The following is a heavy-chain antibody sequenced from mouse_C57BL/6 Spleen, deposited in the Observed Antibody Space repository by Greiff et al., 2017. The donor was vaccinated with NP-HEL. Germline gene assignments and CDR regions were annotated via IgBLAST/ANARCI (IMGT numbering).Heavy chain of an antibody. CDR2: ISYSGST. D-gene: IGHD2-3*01. CDR3: AREGYDGYYWFAY. CDR1: GYSITSGYD. V-gene: IGHV3-1*01. Sequence: EVMLVESGPGMVKPSQSLSLTCTVTGYSITSGYDWHWIRHFPGNKLEWMGYISYSGSTNYNPSLKSRISITHDTSKNHFFLKLNSVTTEDTATYYCAREGYDGYYWFAYWGQGTLVTVSA. J-gene: IGHJ3*01.